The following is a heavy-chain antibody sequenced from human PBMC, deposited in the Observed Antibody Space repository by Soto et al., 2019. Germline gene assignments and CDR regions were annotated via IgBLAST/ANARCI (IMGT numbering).Heavy chain of an antibody. V-gene: IGHV3-7*03. CDR2: IKQDGSGK. CDR3: AGYCSGGSRNVGYYYYYMDV. CDR1: GFTFSSYW. D-gene: IGHD2-15*01. Sequence: GGSLRLSCAASGFTFSSYWMSWVRQAPGKGLEWVANIKQDGSGKYYVDSVKGRFTISRDNSKNTLYLQMNSLRAEDTAVYYWAGYCSGGSRNVGYYYYYMDVWGKGTTVTVSS. J-gene: IGHJ6*03.